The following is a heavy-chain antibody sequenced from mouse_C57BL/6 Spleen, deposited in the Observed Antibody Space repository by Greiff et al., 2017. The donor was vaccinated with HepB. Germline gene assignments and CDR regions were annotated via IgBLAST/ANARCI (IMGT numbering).Heavy chain of an antibody. CDR3: TRDYGSSTGYFDV. CDR1: GFNIKDYY. Sequence: EVKLMESGAELVRPGASVKLSCTASGFNIKDYYMHWVKQRPEQGLEWIGRIDPEDGDTEYAPKFQGKATMTADTSSNTAYLQLSSLTSEDTAVYYCTRDYGSSTGYFDVWGTGTTVTVSS. V-gene: IGHV14-1*01. CDR2: IDPEDGDT. J-gene: IGHJ1*03. D-gene: IGHD1-1*01.